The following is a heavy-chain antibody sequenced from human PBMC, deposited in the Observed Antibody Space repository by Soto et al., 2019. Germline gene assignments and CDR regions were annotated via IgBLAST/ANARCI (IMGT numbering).Heavy chain of an antibody. CDR3: ASPHDFWSNYFYY. CDR2: INAGNGHT. J-gene: IGHJ4*02. D-gene: IGHD3-3*01. V-gene: IGHV1-3*01. Sequence: VQLVQSGAEVKKPGASVRVSCKPSEYAFSSYAIHWVRQAPGQRLEWMGWINAGNGHTRYSQKFQGRVIITANKSAKTAYMQLDSLTSGDTAVYYCASPHDFWSNYFYYWGQGTLVTVSS. CDR1: EYAFSSYA.